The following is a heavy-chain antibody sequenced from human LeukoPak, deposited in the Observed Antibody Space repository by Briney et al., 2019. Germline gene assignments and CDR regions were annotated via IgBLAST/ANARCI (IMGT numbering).Heavy chain of an antibody. D-gene: IGHD1-26*01. V-gene: IGHV3-23*01. J-gene: IGHJ4*02. CDR3: AREPRPVGATSFGYYFDY. CDR1: GFTFSSYA. Sequence: GGSLRLSCAASGFTFSSYAMSWVRQAPGKGLEWVSAISGSGGSTYYADSVKGRFTIYRDNSKNTLYLQMNSLRAEDTAVYYCAREPRPVGATSFGYYFDYWGQGTLVTVSS. CDR2: ISGSGGST.